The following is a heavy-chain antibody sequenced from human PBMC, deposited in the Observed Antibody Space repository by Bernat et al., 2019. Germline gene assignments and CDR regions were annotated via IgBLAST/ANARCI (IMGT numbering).Heavy chain of an antibody. CDR3: ARGLDSSGASYYFDY. Sequence: EVQLVQSGAEVKKPGESLKISCKGSGYSFTSYWIGWVRQMPGKGLEWMGIIYPGDSDTRYSPSFQGQVTISVDKSISTAYLQWSSLNASDTAMYYCARGLDSSGASYYFDYWGQGTLVTVSS. D-gene: IGHD3-22*01. V-gene: IGHV5-51*01. J-gene: IGHJ4*02. CDR1: GYSFTSYW. CDR2: IYPGDSDT.